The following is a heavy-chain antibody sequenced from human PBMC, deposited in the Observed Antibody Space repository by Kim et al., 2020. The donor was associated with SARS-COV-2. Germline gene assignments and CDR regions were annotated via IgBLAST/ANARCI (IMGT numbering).Heavy chain of an antibody. D-gene: IGHD2-15*01. V-gene: IGHV4-59*12. Sequence: SETLFLTCAVSGGSLNGYFWTWVRQPPGKGLEWIGYIRFSGETTYSPSLNNRVTLSLDTSKNQFSLSLTSVTAADTALYFCARGNGWHDYWGQGTLVTVSS. CDR1: GGSLNGYF. CDR2: IRFSGET. J-gene: IGHJ4*02. CDR3: ARGNGWHDY.